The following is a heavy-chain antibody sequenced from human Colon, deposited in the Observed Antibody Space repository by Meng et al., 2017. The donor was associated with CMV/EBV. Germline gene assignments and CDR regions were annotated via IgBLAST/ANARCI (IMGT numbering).Heavy chain of an antibody. CDR3: ARGPPPGLAVDYVDY. CDR1: GGTFTSST. D-gene: IGHD6-19*01. V-gene: IGHV1-69*05. Sequence: SGGTFTSSTISWVRQAPGQGLEWMGGLIPIFDTTNYVGKFQGRLTITTDESTRTAYMELSSLRSEDTAVYYCARGPPPGLAVDYVDYWGQGTLVTVSS. CDR2: LIPIFDTT. J-gene: IGHJ4*02.